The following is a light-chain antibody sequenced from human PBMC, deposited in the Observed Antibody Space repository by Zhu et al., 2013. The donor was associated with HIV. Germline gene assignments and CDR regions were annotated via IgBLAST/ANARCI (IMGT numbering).Light chain of an antibody. CDR1: SSDIGGYKY. Sequence: QSALTQPASVSGSPGQSITISCAGTSSDIGGYKYVSWYQQHPGEAPKLIIYEVSNRPSGVSSRFSGSKSGTTASLTISGLQAEDEADYYCSSYTSGTTSRVLFGGGTKLTVL. CDR3: SSYTSGTTSRVL. V-gene: IGLV2-14*01. J-gene: IGLJ2*01. CDR2: EVS.